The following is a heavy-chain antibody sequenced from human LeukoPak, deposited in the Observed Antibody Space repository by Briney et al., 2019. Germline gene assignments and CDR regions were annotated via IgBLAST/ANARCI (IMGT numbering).Heavy chain of an antibody. V-gene: IGHV4-34*01. CDR1: GGSFSGYY. CDR2: INHSGST. CDR3: ARRATITMIVVVIAYYFDY. D-gene: IGHD3-22*01. J-gene: IGHJ4*02. Sequence: PSETLSLTCAVYGGSFSGYYWSWIRQLPGKGLEWIGEINHSGSTNYNPSLKSRVTISVDTSKNQFSLKLSSVTAADTAVYYCARRATITMIVVVIAYYFDYWGQGTLVTVSS.